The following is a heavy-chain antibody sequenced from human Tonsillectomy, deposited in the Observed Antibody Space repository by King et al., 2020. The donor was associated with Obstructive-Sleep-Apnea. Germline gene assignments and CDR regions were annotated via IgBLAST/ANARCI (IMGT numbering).Heavy chain of an antibody. Sequence: QLVQSGAEVKKPGSSVKVSCKASGGSFSAFSINWVRQAPGQGLEWMGGIIHILGVPNYAQKFQGRVTMIADKSTDTAYMELTRLRSEDTAVYYCARGNAFDVWGSGTLVTVSS. CDR3: ARGNAFDV. CDR2: IIHILGVP. D-gene: IGHD1-1*01. J-gene: IGHJ3*01. V-gene: IGHV1-69*10. CDR1: GGSFSAFS.